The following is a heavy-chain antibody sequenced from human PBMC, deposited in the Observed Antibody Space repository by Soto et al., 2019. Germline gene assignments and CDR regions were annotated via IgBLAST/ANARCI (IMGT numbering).Heavy chain of an antibody. V-gene: IGHV1-69*13. J-gene: IGHJ6*02. CDR1: GGTFSSYA. D-gene: IGHD3-3*01. CDR3: ARKSAIFGVGPIPPYYYGMDV. CDR2: ISPIFGTA. Sequence: SLKVSCKXSGGTFSSYAISWVRQAPGQGLEWMGGISPIFGTANYAQKFQGRVTITADESTSTAYMELSSLRSEDTAVYYCARKSAIFGVGPIPPYYYGMDVWGQGTTVTVSS.